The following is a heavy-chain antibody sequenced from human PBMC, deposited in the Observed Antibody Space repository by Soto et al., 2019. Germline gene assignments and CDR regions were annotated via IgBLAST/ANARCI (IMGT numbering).Heavy chain of an antibody. CDR2: MNPNSGNT. J-gene: IGHJ4*02. D-gene: IGHD3-22*01. V-gene: IGHV1-8*01. Sequence: ASVKVSCKGSGYTFTSYHINWVRQATGQGLEWMGWMNPNSGNTGYAQTLQGRVTMTWDTSISTAYMELSSLRFEDTAMYYCASSPPLLYDSSGYYYFGQGTLVTVSS. CDR3: ASSPPLLYDSSGYYY. CDR1: GYTFTSYH.